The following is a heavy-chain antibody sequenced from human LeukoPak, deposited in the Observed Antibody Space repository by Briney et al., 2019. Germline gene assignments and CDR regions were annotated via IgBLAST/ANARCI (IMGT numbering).Heavy chain of an antibody. Sequence: GASVKVSCKASGGTFSSYAISWVRQAPGQGLEWMGGIIPIFGTANYAQKFQGRVTMTRDTSTSTVYMELSSLRSEDTAVYYCARTRRWQWMDYWGQGTLVTVSS. CDR2: IIPIFGTA. CDR3: ARTRRWQWMDY. D-gene: IGHD5-24*01. CDR1: GGTFSSYA. V-gene: IGHV1-69*05. J-gene: IGHJ4*02.